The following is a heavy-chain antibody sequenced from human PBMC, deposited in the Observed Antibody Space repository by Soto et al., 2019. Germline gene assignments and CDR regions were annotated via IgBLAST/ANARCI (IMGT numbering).Heavy chain of an antibody. Sequence: SETLSLTYTVSGGSISSGGYYWSWIRQHPGKGLEWIGYIYYSGSTYYNPSLKSPVTIAVDTSKNQFSLKLSSVTAADTAVYYCARGGYYDSSGYYGYWGQGTLVTVSS. J-gene: IGHJ4*02. CDR3: ARGGYYDSSGYYGY. CDR2: IYYSGST. V-gene: IGHV4-31*01. CDR1: GGSISSGGYY. D-gene: IGHD3-22*01.